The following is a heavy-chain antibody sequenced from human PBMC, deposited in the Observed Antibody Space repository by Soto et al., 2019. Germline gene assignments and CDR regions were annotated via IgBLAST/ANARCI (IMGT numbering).Heavy chain of an antibody. Sequence: PGGSLRLSCAASGFTFSDHYMDWVRQAPGKGLEWVGRTRNKANSYTTEYAASVKGRFTISRDNSKNTVYLQMNSLRGEDTAMYYCARLGPYGSESYSFRYNRFDPWGQGTLVTVSS. CDR1: GFTFSDHY. V-gene: IGHV3-72*01. D-gene: IGHD3-10*01. J-gene: IGHJ5*02. CDR3: ARLGPYGSESYSFRYNRFDP. CDR2: TRNKANSYTT.